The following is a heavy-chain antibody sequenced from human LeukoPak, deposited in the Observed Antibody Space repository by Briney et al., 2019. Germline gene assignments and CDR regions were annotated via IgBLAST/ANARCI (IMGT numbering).Heavy chain of an antibody. D-gene: IGHD2-8*01. J-gene: IGHJ4*02. CDR1: GFTFSSYA. CDR2: IFGGGTI. Sequence: GGSLRLSCAASGFTFSSYAMSWVRQAPGKGLEWVSVIFGGGTIYYADSVKGRFTISRDKSKNTVYLQVNSLRAEDTAVYYCARGYCINGVCPMYYFDYWGQGTLVTVSS. V-gene: IGHV3-53*05. CDR3: ARGYCINGVCPMYYFDY.